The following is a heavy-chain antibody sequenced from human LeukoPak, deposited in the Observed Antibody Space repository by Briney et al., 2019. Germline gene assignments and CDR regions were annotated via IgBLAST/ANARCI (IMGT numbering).Heavy chain of an antibody. CDR3: AKDCRSRHGYYDILTGYYYYGMDV. V-gene: IGHV3-30*18. CDR2: ISYDGSNK. Sequence: GGSLRLSCAASGFTFSSYGMHWVRQAPGKGLEWVAVISYDGSNKYYADSVKGRFTISRDNSKNTLYLQMNSLRAEDTAVYYCAKDCRSRHGYYDILTGYYYYGMDVWGKGTTVTVSS. J-gene: IGHJ6*04. CDR1: GFTFSSYG. D-gene: IGHD3-9*01.